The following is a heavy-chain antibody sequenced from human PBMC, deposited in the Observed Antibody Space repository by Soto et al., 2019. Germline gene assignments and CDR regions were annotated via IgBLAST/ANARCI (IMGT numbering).Heavy chain of an antibody. CDR1: GFTFSSYA. V-gene: IGHV3-64D*08. J-gene: IGHJ5*02. CDR2: ISSNGGST. Sequence: GGSLRLSCSASGFTFSSYAMHWVRQAPGKGLEYVSAISSNGGSTYYADSVKGRFTISRDNSKNTLYLQMSSLRAEDTAVYYCVKEGLGTAMAMWWGRDWFDPWGQGTLVTVSS. D-gene: IGHD5-18*01. CDR3: VKEGLGTAMAMWWGRDWFDP.